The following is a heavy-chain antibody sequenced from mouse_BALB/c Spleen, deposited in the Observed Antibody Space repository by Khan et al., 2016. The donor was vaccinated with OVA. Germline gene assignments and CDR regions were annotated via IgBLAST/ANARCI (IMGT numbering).Heavy chain of an antibody. J-gene: IGHJ2*01. V-gene: IGHV3-2*02. CDR3: GRVDGGEFDY. CDR2: ISYSGNT. CDR1: GYSITSDYA. D-gene: IGHD2-3*01. Sequence: VQLKQSGPGLVKPSQSLSLICTVTGYSITSDYAWNWIRQFPGNKLEWMGFISYSGNTKYNQSLKSRISLTRDTSKNQFFLQLNSVTTEDTARYYCGRVDGGEFDYWGQGTTGTVSS.